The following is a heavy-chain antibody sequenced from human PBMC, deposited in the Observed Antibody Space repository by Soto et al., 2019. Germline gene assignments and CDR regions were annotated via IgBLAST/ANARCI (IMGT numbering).Heavy chain of an antibody. D-gene: IGHD3-10*01. CDR2: ISYDSSTK. Sequence: GGSLRLSCAASGFTFSSYAMHWVRQAPGKGLEWVADISYDSSTKYYADSVKGRFTISRDNAKNSLYLQMNSLRAEDTAVYYCARTYGSGRDYYYYYMDVWGKGTTVTVSS. CDR3: ARTYGSGRDYYYYYMDV. CDR1: GFTFSSYA. J-gene: IGHJ6*03. V-gene: IGHV3-30-3*01.